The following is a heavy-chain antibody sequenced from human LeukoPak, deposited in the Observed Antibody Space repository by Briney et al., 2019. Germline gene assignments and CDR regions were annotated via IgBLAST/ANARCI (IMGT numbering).Heavy chain of an antibody. CDR1: GFTFSTYG. CDR3: AREDSYYYGSGSYPFDY. D-gene: IGHD3-10*01. J-gene: IGHJ4*02. Sequence: GGSLRLSCAASGFTFSTYGLHWVRRAPGKGLEWVAFIRFDGSNEYYADSVKGRFTISRDTSKNTLYLQMNSLRAEDTAVYYCAREDSYYYGSGSYPFDYWGQGTLVTVSS. CDR2: IRFDGSNE. V-gene: IGHV3-30*02.